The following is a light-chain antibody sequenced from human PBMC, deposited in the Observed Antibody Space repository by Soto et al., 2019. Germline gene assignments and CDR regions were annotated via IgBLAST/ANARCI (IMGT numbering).Light chain of an antibody. CDR1: QSISSSN. CDR3: HHCGGSQP. CDR2: GAS. V-gene: IGKV3-20*01. Sequence: EIVLTQSPGTLSLSPGERATLSCRASQSISSSNLVWYQQKPGQAPRLLIYGASSRATGIPDRFSGSVSGTDFAITISSLEPEDFAVYFCHHCGGSQPFGQGTKVETK. J-gene: IGKJ1*01.